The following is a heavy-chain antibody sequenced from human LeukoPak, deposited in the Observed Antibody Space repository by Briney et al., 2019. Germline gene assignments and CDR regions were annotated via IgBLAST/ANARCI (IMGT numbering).Heavy chain of an antibody. Sequence: GGSLRLSCAASGFTFSDYYMSWIRQAPGKGLEWVSYISSSGSTIYYADSVKGRFTISRDNAKNSLYLQMNSLRAEDTAVYYCASPPVHGEYEPVWGQGTLVTVSS. CDR3: ASPPVHGEYEPV. D-gene: IGHD4-17*01. CDR1: GFTFSDYY. V-gene: IGHV3-11*01. J-gene: IGHJ4*02. CDR2: ISSSGSTI.